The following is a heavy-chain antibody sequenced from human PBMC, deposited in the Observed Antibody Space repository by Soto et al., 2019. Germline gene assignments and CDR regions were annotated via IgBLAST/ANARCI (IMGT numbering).Heavy chain of an antibody. Sequence: TSETLSLTCTVSGGSISSSSYYWGWIRQPPGKGLEWIGYIYYSGSTNYNPSLKSRVTISVDTSKNQFSLKLSSVTAADTAVYYCAREKGPSYIDYWGQGTLVTVSS. CDR2: IYYSGST. V-gene: IGHV4-39*07. J-gene: IGHJ4*02. CDR3: AREKGPSYIDY. CDR1: GGSISSSSYY. D-gene: IGHD3-16*01.